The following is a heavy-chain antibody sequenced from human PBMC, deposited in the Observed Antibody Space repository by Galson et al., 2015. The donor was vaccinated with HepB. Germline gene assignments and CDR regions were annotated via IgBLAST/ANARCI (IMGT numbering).Heavy chain of an antibody. CDR2: FDPEDGET. V-gene: IGHV1-24*01. D-gene: IGHD4-17*01. J-gene: IGHJ4*02. CDR3: ATDHRHDYGDYYYGY. Sequence: SVKVSCKVSGYTLTKLSMHWVRQAPGKGLEWMGGFDPEDGETIYAQKFQGRVTMTEDTSTDTAYMELSSLRSEDTAVYYCATDHRHDYGDYYYGYWGQGTLVTVSS. CDR1: GYTLTKLS.